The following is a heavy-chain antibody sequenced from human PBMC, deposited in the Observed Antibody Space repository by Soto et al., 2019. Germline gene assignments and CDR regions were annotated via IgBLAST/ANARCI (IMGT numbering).Heavy chain of an antibody. CDR3: AKKRSGSSSMGCFDF. J-gene: IGHJ4*02. CDR1: GFTFSSHA. CDR2: ISGNNI. V-gene: IGHV3-23*01. D-gene: IGHD6-6*01. Sequence: EVQLLESGGGLVQPGGSLRLSCAASGFTFSSHAMNWVRQAPGKGLEWVSAISGNNIYYADSVKGRFTISRDNSKNTLFLQMNSLRADDTPLYYCAKKRSGSSSMGCFDFWGQGTLVTVSS.